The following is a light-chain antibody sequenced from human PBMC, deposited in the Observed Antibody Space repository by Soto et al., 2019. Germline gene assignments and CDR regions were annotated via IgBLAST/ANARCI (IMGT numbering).Light chain of an antibody. CDR1: SSDVGGYNY. Sequence: QSVLTQPRSVSGSPGQSVAISCTGTSSDVGGYNYVSWYQQHPGKAPKLMIYDVTKRPSGVPDRFSASKSGNTASLTISGLQADDEADYYCSSYAGSYSYVFGTGTKLTVL. V-gene: IGLV2-11*01. CDR2: DVT. J-gene: IGLJ1*01. CDR3: SSYAGSYSYV.